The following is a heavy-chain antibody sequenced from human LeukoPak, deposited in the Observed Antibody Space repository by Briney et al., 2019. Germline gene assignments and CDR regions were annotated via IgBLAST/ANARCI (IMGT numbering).Heavy chain of an antibody. J-gene: IGHJ5*02. CDR2: INHSGST. V-gene: IGHV4-34*01. CDR3: ARGRADVDTAMVKPNWDS. CDR1: GGSFSGYY. D-gene: IGHD5-18*01. Sequence: SETLPLTCAVYGGSFSGYYWSWIRQPPGKGLEWIVEINHSGSTNYNPSLKSLVTISVDTSKNQFSLKLSSVTAADTAVYYCARGRADVDTAMVKPNWDSWGQGTLVTVSS.